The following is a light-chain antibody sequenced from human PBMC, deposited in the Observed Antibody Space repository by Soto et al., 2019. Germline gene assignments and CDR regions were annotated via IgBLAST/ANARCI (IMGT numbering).Light chain of an antibody. J-gene: IGKJ5*01. CDR1: QGIASA. CDR3: QQFNSYPLIT. Sequence: ALQLTQSPSSLSASIGDKVTISCRASQGIASALVWYQQKPGKSPQLLIYDGSNLEKGVPSRFSGSGSGTEFTLTISSLQPEDFATYYCQQFNSYPLITFGQGTRLEI. CDR2: DGS. V-gene: IGKV1-13*02.